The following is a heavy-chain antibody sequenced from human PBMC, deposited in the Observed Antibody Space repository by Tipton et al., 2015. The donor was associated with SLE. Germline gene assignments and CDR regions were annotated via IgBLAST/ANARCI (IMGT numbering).Heavy chain of an antibody. CDR1: GASITSHY. CDR2: IYYSGST. V-gene: IGHV4-59*08. Sequence: TLSLTCTVSGASITSHYWSWIRQPPGKGLEWIGYIYYSGSTNYNPSLKSRVTISVDTSKNQFSLKLSSVTAADTAVYYCARGLAMVRGDSMDYWGQGTLVTVSS. CDR3: ARGLAMVRGDSMDY. D-gene: IGHD3-10*01. J-gene: IGHJ4*02.